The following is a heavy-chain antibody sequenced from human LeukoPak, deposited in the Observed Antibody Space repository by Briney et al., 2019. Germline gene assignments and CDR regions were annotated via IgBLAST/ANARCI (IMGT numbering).Heavy chain of an antibody. Sequence: PETLSLTCTVSGGSISGYYWSWIRQPPGKGLEWIGYIYSSGSRNYTPSLKSRVTISVDTSKNQFSLMLKSVPAADTAVYYCARRVAVVGSNWFDPWGPGTLVTVSS. CDR1: GGSISGYY. J-gene: IGHJ5*02. D-gene: IGHD6-13*01. V-gene: IGHV4-59*01. CDR2: IYSSGSR. CDR3: ARRVAVVGSNWFDP.